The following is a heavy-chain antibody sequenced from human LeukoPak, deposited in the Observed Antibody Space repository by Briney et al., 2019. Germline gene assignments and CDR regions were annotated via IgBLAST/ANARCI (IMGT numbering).Heavy chain of an antibody. Sequence: PGGSLRLSCAASGFTFNTYTMNWVRQAPGKGQEWLSFINTKSKSIYYADSVKGRFTISRDNAKNSLYLQMNSLRAEDTALYYCVRDQNWAFDYWGQGTLVTVPS. D-gene: IGHD7-27*01. CDR2: INTKSKSI. CDR3: VRDQNWAFDY. J-gene: IGHJ4*02. CDR1: GFTFNTYT. V-gene: IGHV3-48*01.